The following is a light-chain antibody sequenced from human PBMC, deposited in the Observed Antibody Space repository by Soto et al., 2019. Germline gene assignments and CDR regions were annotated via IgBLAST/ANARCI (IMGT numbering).Light chain of an antibody. Sequence: QSVLTQPPSASGTPGQTVTISCSGGWYNIGKNLGYWYQQLPGTAPKLLIYMTNQRPSGVPDRFSGSKSGSSASLAVSGLRSEDEAVYYCAAWDDYLNGVVFGGGTKVTVL. V-gene: IGLV1-47*01. CDR3: AAWDDYLNGVV. CDR2: MTN. J-gene: IGLJ2*01. CDR1: WYNIGKNL.